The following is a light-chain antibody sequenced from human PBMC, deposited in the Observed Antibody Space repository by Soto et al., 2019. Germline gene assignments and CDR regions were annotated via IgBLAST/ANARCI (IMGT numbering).Light chain of an antibody. V-gene: IGKV3-20*01. J-gene: IGKJ1*01. CDR3: QQYASSPT. Sequence: EIVLTQSPGTLSLSPGERATLSCRASQSVTNSYLAWYQQQPGQAPRLLIYAASIRATGIPDRFSGSGSGTDFTLTISGLEPEDSAVFYCQQYASSPTFGQGTKVEIK. CDR1: QSVTNSY. CDR2: AAS.